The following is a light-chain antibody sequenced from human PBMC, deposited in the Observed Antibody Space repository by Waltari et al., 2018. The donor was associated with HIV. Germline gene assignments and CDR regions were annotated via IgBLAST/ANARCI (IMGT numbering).Light chain of an antibody. V-gene: IGLV2-23*02. Sequence: QSALTQPASVSGSPVRSITIACTGTRSGVRRYNLVSWYQQHPGKAPKLMYEVSKRPSGVSNRFSGSKSGNTASLTIFGLQAEDEADYYCCSYAGSSTLVFGGGTKLTVL. CDR1: RSGVRRYNL. J-gene: IGLJ2*01. CDR3: CSYAGSSTLV. CDR2: EVS.